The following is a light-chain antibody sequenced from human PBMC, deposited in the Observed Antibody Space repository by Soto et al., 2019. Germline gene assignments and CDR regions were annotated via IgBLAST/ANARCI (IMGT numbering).Light chain of an antibody. CDR1: QSVLYSSNNKNY. CDR3: QQYYSTPPLT. Sequence: DIVMTQSPDSLAVSLGERATINCKSSQSVLYSSNNKNYLAWYQQKPGQPPKLLIYWASTRESGVPDRFSGSGSGTDFTLTISSLQAEDVAVYYCQQYYSTPPLTFGQGTTVEIK. CDR2: WAS. J-gene: IGKJ1*01. V-gene: IGKV4-1*01.